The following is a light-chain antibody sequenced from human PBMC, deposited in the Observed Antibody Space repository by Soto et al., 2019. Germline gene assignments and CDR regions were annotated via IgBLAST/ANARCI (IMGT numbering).Light chain of an antibody. V-gene: IGLV3-1*01. CDR3: QAWDSSTAHYV. Sequence: SYELTQPPSVSVSPGQTASITCSGDKLGDKYACWYQKKPGQSPVLVIYQDSKRPSGIPERFSGSNSGNTATLTISGTQAMDEADYYCQAWDSSTAHYVFGTGTKLTVL. CDR2: QDS. J-gene: IGLJ1*01. CDR1: KLGDKY.